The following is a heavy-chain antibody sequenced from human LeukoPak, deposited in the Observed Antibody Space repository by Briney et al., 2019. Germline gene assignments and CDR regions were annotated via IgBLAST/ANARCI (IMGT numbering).Heavy chain of an antibody. CDR2: INPNSGGT. J-gene: IGHJ5*02. Sequence: GASVKVSCKASGYTFTGYYMHWVRQAPGQGLEWMGRINPNSGGTNYAQKFQGRVTMTSDTSISTAYMELSRLRSDDTAVYYCARTTVTTNWFDPWGQGTLVTVSS. CDR3: ARTTVTTNWFDP. CDR1: GYTFTGYY. V-gene: IGHV1-2*06. D-gene: IGHD4-11*01.